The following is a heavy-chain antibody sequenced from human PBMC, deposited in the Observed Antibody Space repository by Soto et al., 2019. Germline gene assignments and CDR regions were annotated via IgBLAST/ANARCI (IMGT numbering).Heavy chain of an antibody. D-gene: IGHD6-19*01. J-gene: IGHJ6*02. V-gene: IGHV6-1*01. CDR3: AREGADSSSYYYYGMDV. CDR1: GDGVSSNSAA. Sequence: SQTLSLTCAISGDGVSSNSAAWNRIRQSPSRGLEWLGRTYYRSKWYNDYAVSVKSRITINPDTSKNQFSLQLNSVTPEDTAVYYCAREGADSSSYYYYGMDVWGRGTTVTV. CDR2: TYYRSKWYN.